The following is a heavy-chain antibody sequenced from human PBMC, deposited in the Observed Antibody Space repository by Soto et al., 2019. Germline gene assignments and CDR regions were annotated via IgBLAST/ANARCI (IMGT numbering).Heavy chain of an antibody. V-gene: IGHV3-74*01. CDR3: ARNHWGTDY. CDR1: GFTFSTHW. D-gene: IGHD3-16*01. CDR2: IDNNGGTL. J-gene: IGHJ4*02. Sequence: PGGSLRLSCAASGFTFSTHWMHWVRQAPGKGLMWVSRIDNNGGTLDYADSVEGRFTISRDNVKNTLYLQMNSLRPEDTAVYYCARNHWGTDYWGQGILVTVSS.